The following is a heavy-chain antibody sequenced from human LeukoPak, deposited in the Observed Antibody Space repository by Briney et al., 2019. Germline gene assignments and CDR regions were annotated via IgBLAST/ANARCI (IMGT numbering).Heavy chain of an antibody. Sequence: PLETLSLTCSVSGEPLTPFYWTWIRQSAGKGLEWLGRVFHTGQHNYNPSLKSRLSMSLDASRNLVSLTLTPVTAADTAIYYCARASGYCSGGRCYGGQWFDPWGQGTLVIVSS. D-gene: IGHD2-15*01. J-gene: IGHJ5*02. V-gene: IGHV4-4*07. CDR3: ARASGYCSGGRCYGGQWFDP. CDR2: VFHTGQH. CDR1: GEPLTPFY.